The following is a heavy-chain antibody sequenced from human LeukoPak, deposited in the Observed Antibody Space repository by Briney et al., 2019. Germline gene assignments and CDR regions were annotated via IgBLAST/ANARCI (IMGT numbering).Heavy chain of an antibody. D-gene: IGHD3-22*01. CDR2: MQQDGSKT. CDR1: GFTFSDYW. V-gene: IGHV3-7*05. J-gene: IGHJ4*02. CDR3: ARRRYYDGSAYRDLDY. Sequence: PGGSLRLSCAASGFTFSDYWMSWVRQAPGKGLEWVANMQQDGSKTYYVDSVKGRFTISRDNAKNSLHLQMSTLRAEDTAIYYCARRRYYDGSAYRDLDYWGQGTLVTVSS.